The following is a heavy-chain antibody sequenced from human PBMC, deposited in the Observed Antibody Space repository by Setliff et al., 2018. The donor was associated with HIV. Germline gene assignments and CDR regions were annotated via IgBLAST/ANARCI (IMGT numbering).Heavy chain of an antibody. J-gene: IGHJ4*02. V-gene: IGHV4-38-2*01. CDR3: ARHLLRGYIYIVYDY. Sequence: SETLSLTCAVSASSISSDYCWGWIRQPPGKGLEWIGSTHHSGSTYYNPSLNSRVTISVDTSKNHFSLKLRSVTAADTAVYYCARHLLRGYIYIVYDYWGQGTLVTVSS. CDR2: THHSGST. D-gene: IGHD5-18*01. CDR1: ASSISSDYC.